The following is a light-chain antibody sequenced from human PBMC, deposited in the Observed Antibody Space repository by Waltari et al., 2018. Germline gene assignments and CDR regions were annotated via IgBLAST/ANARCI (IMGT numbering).Light chain of an antibody. CDR2: GNN. Sequence: QSILTQTPSASGTPGQWVTISCSGSSSNIGSISVNWYQQVPGTAPKVLIYGNNQRPSGVPDRFSGSKSGTSVSLAISGLQSEDEADYYCEAWDDSLNARVFGGGTKLTVL. V-gene: IGLV1-44*01. CDR3: EAWDDSLNARV. CDR1: SSNIGSIS. J-gene: IGLJ3*02.